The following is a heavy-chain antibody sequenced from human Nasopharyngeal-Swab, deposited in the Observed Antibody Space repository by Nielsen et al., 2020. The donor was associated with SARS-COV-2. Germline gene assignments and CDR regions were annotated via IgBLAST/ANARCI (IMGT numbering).Heavy chain of an antibody. J-gene: IGHJ4*02. CDR2: IKQDGSEK. CDR3: ARHDYCEY. V-gene: IGHV3-7*05. Sequence: GGSLRLSFTASGFTFSSYWMSWVRQAPGKGLEWVANIKQDGSEKYYVDSVKGRFTISRDTSKNTLYLQMNRLRAEDTAMYYCARHDYCEYWGQGTLVTVSS. CDR1: GFTFSSYW.